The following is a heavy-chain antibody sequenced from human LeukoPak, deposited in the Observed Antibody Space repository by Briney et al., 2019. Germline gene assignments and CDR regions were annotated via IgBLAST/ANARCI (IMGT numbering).Heavy chain of an antibody. V-gene: IGHV1-18*01. CDR1: GYTFTSYG. CDR2: ISAYNGNT. Sequence: ASVKVSCKASGYTFTSYGISWVRQAPGQGLEWMGWISAYNGNTNYAQKLQGRVTMTTDTSTSTAYMELRSLRSDDTAVYYCARFHSGRSGYGYLDYWGQGTLVTVSS. CDR3: ARFHSGRSGYGYLDY. J-gene: IGHJ4*02. D-gene: IGHD5-12*01.